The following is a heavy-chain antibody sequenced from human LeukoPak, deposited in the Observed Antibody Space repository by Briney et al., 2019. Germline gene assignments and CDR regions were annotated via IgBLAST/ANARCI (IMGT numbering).Heavy chain of an antibody. CDR1: GFTFSSYG. V-gene: IGHV3-33*01. Sequence: QPGGSLRLSCAASGFTFSSYGMHWVRQAPGKGLEWVAVIWYDGSNKYYADSVKGLFTISRDNSKNTLYLQMNSLRAEDTAVYYCARDYGSGSSYYFDYWGQGTLVTVSS. D-gene: IGHD3-10*01. CDR2: IWYDGSNK. J-gene: IGHJ4*02. CDR3: ARDYGSGSSYYFDY.